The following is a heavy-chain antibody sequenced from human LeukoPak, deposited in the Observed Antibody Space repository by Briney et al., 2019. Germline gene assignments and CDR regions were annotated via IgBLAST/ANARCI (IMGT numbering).Heavy chain of an antibody. V-gene: IGHV3-30*18. Sequence: GRSLRLSCAASGFTFSSYGMHWVRQAPGKGLEWVAVISYDGSNKYYADSVKGRFTISRDNSKNTLYLQMNSLRAEDTAVYYCAKDWERWLQFMGDYWGQGTLVTVYS. J-gene: IGHJ4*02. D-gene: IGHD5-24*01. CDR1: GFTFSSYG. CDR3: AKDWERWLQFMGDY. CDR2: ISYDGSNK.